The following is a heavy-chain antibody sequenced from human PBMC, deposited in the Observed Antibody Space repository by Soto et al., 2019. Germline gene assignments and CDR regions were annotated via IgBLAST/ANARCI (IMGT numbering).Heavy chain of an antibody. J-gene: IGHJ3*02. Sequence: GGSLRLSCAASGFTFSRHWIHWVRQAPGQGLVWVSRTKTDGTTSYADSVRGRFTISRDNAENTLYLQMNSLRAEDTAVYYCVRDMRAVPWYGGISSAFDMWGQGTMVTVAS. CDR2: TKTDGTT. V-gene: IGHV3-74*01. CDR3: VRDMRAVPWYGGISSAFDM. D-gene: IGHD3-10*01. CDR1: GFTFSRHW.